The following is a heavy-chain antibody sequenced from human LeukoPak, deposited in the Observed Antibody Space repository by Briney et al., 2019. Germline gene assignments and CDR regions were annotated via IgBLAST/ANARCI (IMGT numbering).Heavy chain of an antibody. CDR2: MNPNSGNT. Sequence: ASVKVSCKASGYTFTSYDINWVRQATGQGLEWRGLMNPNSGNTGYAQKFQGRVTITRNTSIRTAYMELSSLRSEDTAVYYCARGRRDGYNICRVFHGRTFDYLGQGTLVTVSS. V-gene: IGHV1-8*03. J-gene: IGHJ4*02. CDR3: ARGRRDGYNICRVFHGRTFDY. CDR1: GYTFTSYD. D-gene: IGHD5-24*01.